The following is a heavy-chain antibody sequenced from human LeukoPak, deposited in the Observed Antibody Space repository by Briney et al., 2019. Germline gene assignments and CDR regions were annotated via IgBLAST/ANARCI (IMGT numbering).Heavy chain of an antibody. CDR3: AKERVVVVVAATPHFDY. J-gene: IGHJ4*02. Sequence: PGGSLRLSCAASGFTFSSYWMSWVRQAPGKGLEWVSAISGSGGSTYYADSVKGRFTISRDNSKNTLYLQMNSLRAEDTAVYYCAKERVVVVVAATPHFDYWGQGTLVTVSS. CDR2: ISGSGGST. CDR1: GFTFSSYW. D-gene: IGHD2-15*01. V-gene: IGHV3-23*01.